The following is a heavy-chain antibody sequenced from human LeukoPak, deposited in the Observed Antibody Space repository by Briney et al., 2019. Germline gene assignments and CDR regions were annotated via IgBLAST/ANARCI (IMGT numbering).Heavy chain of an antibody. CDR3: SRRVAVAGFDP. Sequence: GESLKISCKGSGYSFTSYWIGWVRQMPGKGLEWMGIIYPGDSDTRYSPSFQGQVTISADKSTSTAYLQWSSLKASDTAMYYCSRRVAVAGFDPWGQGTLVTVSS. J-gene: IGHJ5*02. V-gene: IGHV5-51*01. D-gene: IGHD6-19*01. CDR1: GYSFTSYW. CDR2: IYPGDSDT.